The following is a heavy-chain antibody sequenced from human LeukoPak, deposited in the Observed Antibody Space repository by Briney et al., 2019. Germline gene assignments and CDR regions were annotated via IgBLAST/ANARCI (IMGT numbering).Heavy chain of an antibody. J-gene: IGHJ6*02. V-gene: IGHV1-2*02. D-gene: IGHD2-21*02. Sequence: GASVKVSCKASGYTFTGYYMHWVRQAPGQGLEWMGWINPNSGGTNYAQKFQGRVTMTRDTSISTAYMELSRLRSDDTAVYYCARAGLQYCGGDCYSAPRRYYYYYYGMDVWGQRTTVTVSS. CDR3: ARAGLQYCGGDCYSAPRRYYYYYYGMDV. CDR2: INPNSGGT. CDR1: GYTFTGYY.